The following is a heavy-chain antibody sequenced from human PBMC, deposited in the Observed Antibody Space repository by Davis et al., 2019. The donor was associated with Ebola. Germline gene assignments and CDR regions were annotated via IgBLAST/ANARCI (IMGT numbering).Heavy chain of an antibody. D-gene: IGHD5-24*01. CDR1: GGSISSYY. Sequence: SETLSLTCTVSGGSISSYYWSWIRQPPGKGLEWIGYIYYSGSTNYNPSLKSRVTISVDTSKNQFSLKLSSVTAADTAVYYCARGRGMATLTFDYWGQGTLVTVSS. CDR3: ARGRGMATLTFDY. V-gene: IGHV4-59*12. CDR2: IYYSGST. J-gene: IGHJ4*02.